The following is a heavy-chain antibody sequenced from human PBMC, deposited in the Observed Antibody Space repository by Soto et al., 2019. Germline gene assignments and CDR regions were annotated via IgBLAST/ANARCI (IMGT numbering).Heavy chain of an antibody. V-gene: IGHV3-30*18. J-gene: IGHJ4*02. CDR2: ISYDEINK. D-gene: IGHD1-1*01. CDR3: AKSVYNWNDGFFDY. CDR1: GFTFSSYG. Sequence: QVQLVESGGGVVQPGRSLRLSCAASGFTFSSYGMHWVRQAPGKGLEWVAIISYDEINKYYADSVKGRFNISRDNSKNTLYLQMNSLRAEDTAVYYCAKSVYNWNDGFFDYWGQGTLVTVSA.